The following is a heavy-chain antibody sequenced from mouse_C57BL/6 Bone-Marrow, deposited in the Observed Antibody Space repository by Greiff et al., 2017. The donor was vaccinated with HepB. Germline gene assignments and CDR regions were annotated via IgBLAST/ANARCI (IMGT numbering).Heavy chain of an antibody. CDR3: CRGGDDGAWCAY. CDR2: IDPANGNT. D-gene: IGHD2-12*01. J-gene: IGHJ3*01. V-gene: IGHV14-3*01. CDR1: GFTIKNTY. Sequence: EVQLQQSVAELVRPGASVKLSCTASGFTIKNTYMHWVKQRPEQGLEWIGRIDPANGNTKYAPKFQGKATITADTSSNTAYLQLSSLTSEDSALYYWCRGGDDGAWCAYWGQGTRVTVSA.